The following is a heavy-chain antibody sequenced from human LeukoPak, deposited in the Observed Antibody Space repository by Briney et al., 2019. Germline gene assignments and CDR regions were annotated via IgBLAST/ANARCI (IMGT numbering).Heavy chain of an antibody. Sequence: ASVKVSCKSSGYTFTDYYMHWVRQAPGEGLEWMGWINPNSDGTNYAQKFQGRVTMTRDTSIGTAYMELSRLRSDDTAVYYCARGGRPSDQLLSYYYYYYMDVWGKGTTVTVS. CDR3: ARGGRPSDQLLSYYYYYYMDV. V-gene: IGHV1-2*02. D-gene: IGHD2-2*01. CDR1: GYTFTDYY. J-gene: IGHJ6*03. CDR2: INPNSDGT.